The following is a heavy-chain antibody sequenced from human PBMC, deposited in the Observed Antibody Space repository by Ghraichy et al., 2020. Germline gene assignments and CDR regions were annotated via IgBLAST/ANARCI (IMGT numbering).Heavy chain of an antibody. Sequence: GGSLRLSCGASGFNLSDYAMHWVRQAPGKGLEWVTAISVDGSRRPYADSVRGRFTISRDTSKNTLYLQMDGLGVDDTAVYYCTRDPDDGYNPMVAFDIWGQGTMVAVSS. V-gene: IGHV3-30*04. CDR3: TRDPDDGYNPMVAFDI. CDR1: GFNLSDYA. CDR2: ISVDGSRR. D-gene: IGHD5-24*01. J-gene: IGHJ3*02.